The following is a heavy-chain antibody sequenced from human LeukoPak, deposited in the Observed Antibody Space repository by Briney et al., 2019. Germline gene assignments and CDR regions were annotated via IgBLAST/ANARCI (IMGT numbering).Heavy chain of an antibody. CDR2: IYTSGST. V-gene: IGHV4-4*07. D-gene: IGHD3-16*02. J-gene: IGHJ5*02. Sequence: TSSETLSLTCTVSGGSISSYYWSWIRQPAGKGLEWIGRIYTSGSTNYNPSLKSRVTMSVDTSKNQFSLKLSSVTAADTAVYYCASSLVTRNCFDPWGQGTLVTVSS. CDR1: GGSISSYY. CDR3: ASSLVTRNCFDP.